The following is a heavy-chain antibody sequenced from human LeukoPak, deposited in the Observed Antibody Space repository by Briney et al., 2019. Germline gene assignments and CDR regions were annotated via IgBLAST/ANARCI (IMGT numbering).Heavy chain of an antibody. J-gene: IGHJ3*01. CDR2: ISSSSSNK. CDR1: GFTFSSYS. D-gene: IGHD3/OR15-3a*01. V-gene: IGHV3-21*01. Sequence: GGSLRLSCAASGFTFSSYSMNWVRQAPGKGLEWVSSISSSSSNKYYADSVKGRFTISRDNAKNTLYLQMNSLRAEDTAVYYCAKAPPFYYYFVWGYYPRFFDFWGQGTLVTVFS. CDR3: AKAPPFYYYFVWGYYPRFFDF.